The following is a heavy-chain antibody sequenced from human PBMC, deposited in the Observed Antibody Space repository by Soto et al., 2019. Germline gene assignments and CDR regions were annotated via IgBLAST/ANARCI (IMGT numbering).Heavy chain of an antibody. CDR3: ARGYGSGSYFPFDY. Sequence: QLQLQESGSGLVKPSQTLSLTCAVSGGSVSSATYSWSWIRQSPEKGLEWIGYIYHSGTTYYNPSLQSRATMSLDKAKNQISLHLISVTAADTAVYYCARGYGSGSYFPFDYWGQGTLVRVS. CDR2: IYHSGTT. J-gene: IGHJ4*02. V-gene: IGHV4-30-2*06. CDR1: GGSVSSATYS. D-gene: IGHD3-10*01.